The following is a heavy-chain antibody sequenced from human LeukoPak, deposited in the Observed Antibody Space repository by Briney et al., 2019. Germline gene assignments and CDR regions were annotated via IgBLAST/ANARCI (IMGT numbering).Heavy chain of an antibody. CDR1: GFTFDDYG. D-gene: IGHD3-10*01. V-gene: IGHV3-30*02. J-gene: IGHJ5*02. Sequence: YPGGSLRLSCAASGFTFDDYGMSWVRQAPGKGLEWVAFIRYDGSNKYYADSVKGRFTISRDNSKNTLYLQMNSLRAEDTAVYYCAKDLFPYGSGSYPWFDPWGQGTLVTVSS. CDR3: AKDLFPYGSGSYPWFDP. CDR2: IRYDGSNK.